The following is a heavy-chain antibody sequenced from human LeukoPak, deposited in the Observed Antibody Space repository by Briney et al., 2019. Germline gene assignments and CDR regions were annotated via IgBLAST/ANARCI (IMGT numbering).Heavy chain of an antibody. CDR2: ISRDGTNK. CDR3: ARDQTAGYSDY. J-gene: IGHJ4*02. D-gene: IGHD3-22*01. V-gene: IGHV3-30*03. Sequence: PGGSLRLSCEASGFTFRNYDMHWVRQDPGKGLEWVAVISRDGTNKYYADSVKGRFTISRDNSKNTVYLQMNSQSAEDTAVYYCARDQTAGYSDYWGQGTLVTVSS. CDR1: GFTFRNYD.